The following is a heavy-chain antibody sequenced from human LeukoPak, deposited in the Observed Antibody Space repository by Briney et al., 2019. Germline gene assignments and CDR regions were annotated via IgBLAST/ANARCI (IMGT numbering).Heavy chain of an antibody. D-gene: IGHD4-23*01. CDR2: IYPGDSDT. CDR3: ARRAYGSNHFDF. Sequence: GESLKISCKGSGYSFSNHWIGWVRQMPGKGLEWMGIIYPGDSDTRYSPSSQGQVTISADTSINTAWVQWSSLKASDTGMHYCARRAYGSNHFDFWGQGTLVTVSS. V-gene: IGHV5-51*01. CDR1: GYSFSNHW. J-gene: IGHJ4*02.